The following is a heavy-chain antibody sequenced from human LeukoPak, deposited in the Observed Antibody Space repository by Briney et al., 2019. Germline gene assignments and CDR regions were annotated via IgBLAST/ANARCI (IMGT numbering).Heavy chain of an antibody. CDR1: GASINDYY. D-gene: IGHD2-8*01. CDR3: TRVVNGGHFDS. CDR2: VYHTGTS. V-gene: IGHV4-59*01. Sequence: PSETLSLTCSVSGASINDYYWTWIRQPPGKGLEWIGYVYHTGTSGYHPSLKSRFAMSLDTSKNQVSLNLRSVTAADTAVYFCTRVVNGGHFDSWGQGTLVTVSS. J-gene: IGHJ4*02.